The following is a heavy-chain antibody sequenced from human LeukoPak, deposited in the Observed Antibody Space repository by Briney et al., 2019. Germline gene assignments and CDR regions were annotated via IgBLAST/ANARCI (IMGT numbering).Heavy chain of an antibody. D-gene: IGHD4-11*01. CDR3: ARGKSTVTPYYYYYHMDV. V-gene: IGHV1-8*01. Sequence: GASVKVSCKASGYTFTSYDINWVRQATGQGLEWMGWMNPNSGNTGYAQKFQGRVTMTRNTSISTAYMELSSLRSEDTAVYYCARGKSTVTPYYYYYHMDVWGKGTTVTVSS. CDR2: MNPNSGNT. J-gene: IGHJ6*03. CDR1: GYTFTSYD.